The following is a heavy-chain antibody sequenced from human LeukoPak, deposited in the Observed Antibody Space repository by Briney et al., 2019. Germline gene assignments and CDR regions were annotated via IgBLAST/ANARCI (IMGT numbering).Heavy chain of an antibody. CDR3: ARFRALSYYDSSGYPTAPY. J-gene: IGHJ4*02. Sequence: GASVKVSCKASGYTFTGYYMHWVRQAPGQGLEWMGWINPNSGGTNYAQKFQGRVTMTRDTSIGTAYMELSRLRSDDTAVYYCARFRALSYYDSSGYPTAPYWGQGTLVTVSS. CDR1: GYTFTGYY. CDR2: INPNSGGT. V-gene: IGHV1-2*02. D-gene: IGHD3-22*01.